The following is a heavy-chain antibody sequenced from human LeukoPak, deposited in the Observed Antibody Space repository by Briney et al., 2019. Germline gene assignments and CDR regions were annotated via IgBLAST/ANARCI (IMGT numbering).Heavy chain of an antibody. CDR3: ARGGPYGSGSYIIY. J-gene: IGHJ4*02. CDR2: ISYDGSNK. Sequence: GGSLRLSCSASGFTFSSYAMPWVRQAPGKGLEWVAVISYDGSNKYYADSVKGRFTISRDNSKNTLYLQMNSLRAEDTAVYYCARGGPYGSGSYIIYWGQGTLVTVSS. CDR1: GFTFSSYA. V-gene: IGHV3-30*04. D-gene: IGHD3-10*01.